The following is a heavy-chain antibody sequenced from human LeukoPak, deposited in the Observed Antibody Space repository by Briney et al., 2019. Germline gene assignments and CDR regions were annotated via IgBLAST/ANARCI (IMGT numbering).Heavy chain of an antibody. CDR2: ISYDGSNK. CDR3: AKGVGRRSSAFDI. Sequence: GRSLRLSCAASGFTFSSYGMHWVRQAPGKGLEWVAVISYDGSNKYYADSVKGRFTISRDNSKNTLYLQMNSLRAEDTAVYYCAKGVGRRSSAFDIWGQGTMVTVSS. D-gene: IGHD6-6*01. CDR1: GFTFSSYG. V-gene: IGHV3-30*18. J-gene: IGHJ3*02.